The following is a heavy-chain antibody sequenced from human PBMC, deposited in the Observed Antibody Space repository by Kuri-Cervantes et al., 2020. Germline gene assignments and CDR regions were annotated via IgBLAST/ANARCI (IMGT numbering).Heavy chain of an antibody. CDR2: ISYDGSNK. Sequence: GESLKISCAASGFTFSTYAMTWVRQAPGKGLEWVAVISYDGSNKYYADSVKGRFTISRDNSKNMLYLQMNSLRAEDTAVYYCAKGFGPSYFDYWGQGTLVTVSS. J-gene: IGHJ4*02. D-gene: IGHD3-10*01. CDR3: AKGFGPSYFDY. V-gene: IGHV3-30*18. CDR1: GFTFSTYA.